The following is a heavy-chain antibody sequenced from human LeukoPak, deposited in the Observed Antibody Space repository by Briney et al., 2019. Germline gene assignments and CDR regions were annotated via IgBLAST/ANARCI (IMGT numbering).Heavy chain of an antibody. CDR1: GFTFSSYA. Sequence: GGSLRLSCAASGFTFSSYAMNWVRQAPGKGLDWVSAINLSGDITYYADSVKGRFIISRDNSKNTLYLQMNSLRAEDTAIYYCAKDHYGDYVVDAFDIWGQGTMVTVSS. V-gene: IGHV3-23*01. D-gene: IGHD4-17*01. J-gene: IGHJ3*02. CDR2: INLSGDIT. CDR3: AKDHYGDYVVDAFDI.